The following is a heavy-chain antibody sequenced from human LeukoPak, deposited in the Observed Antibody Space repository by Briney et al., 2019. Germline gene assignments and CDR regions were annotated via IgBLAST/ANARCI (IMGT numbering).Heavy chain of an antibody. Sequence: ASVKVSCKASGYTFTTYDINWLRQAPGQGLDWMGWMKPNSGNTGYPQKFQGRVTMTRNTSINTAYMELSSLRSEDTAVYYCARFSGDYGAYFDYWGQGTLVTVSS. J-gene: IGHJ4*02. D-gene: IGHD4-17*01. CDR1: GYTFTTYD. CDR2: MKPNSGNT. CDR3: ARFSGDYGAYFDY. V-gene: IGHV1-8*01.